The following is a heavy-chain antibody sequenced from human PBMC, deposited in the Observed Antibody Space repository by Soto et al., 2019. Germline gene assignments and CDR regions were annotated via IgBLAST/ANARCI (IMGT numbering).Heavy chain of an antibody. D-gene: IGHD4-4*01. CDR3: ASSRRTVTRGKYGMDV. J-gene: IGHJ6*02. CDR1: GGPFSGYY. Sequence: PSETLSLTGAVYGGPFSGYYWSWIRQPPGKGLEWIGEINHSGSTNYNPSLKSRVTISVDTSKNQFSLKLSSVTAADTAVYYCASSRRTVTRGKYGMDVWGQGTTVTVSS. V-gene: IGHV4-34*01. CDR2: INHSGST.